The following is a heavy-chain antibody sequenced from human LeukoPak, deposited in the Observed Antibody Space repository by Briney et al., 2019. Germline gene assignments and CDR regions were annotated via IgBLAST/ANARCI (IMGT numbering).Heavy chain of an antibody. CDR1: GFTFDDYA. V-gene: IGHV3-43*02. CDR3: AKDRGWYDY. J-gene: IGHJ4*02. CDR2: ISGDGGST. D-gene: IGHD6-19*01. Sequence: PGGSLRLSCAASGFTFDDYAMHWVRQAPGKGLEWVSLISGDGGSTYYADSVKGRFTVSRDNSKNSLYLQMNSLRTEDTALYHCAKDRGWYDYWGQGTLVTVSS.